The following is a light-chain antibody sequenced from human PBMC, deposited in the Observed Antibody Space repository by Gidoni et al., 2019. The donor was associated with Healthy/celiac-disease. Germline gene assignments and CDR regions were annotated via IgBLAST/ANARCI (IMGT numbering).Light chain of an antibody. CDR3: QQYDNLPPKLT. CDR1: QDISNY. Sequence: DIQMTQSPSSLSASVEDRVTITCQASQDISNYLNWYQQKPGKAPKLLIYDASNLETGVPSRFSGSGSGTDFTFTISSLQPEDIATYYCQQYDNLPPKLTFGGGTKVEIK. J-gene: IGKJ4*01. V-gene: IGKV1-33*01. CDR2: DAS.